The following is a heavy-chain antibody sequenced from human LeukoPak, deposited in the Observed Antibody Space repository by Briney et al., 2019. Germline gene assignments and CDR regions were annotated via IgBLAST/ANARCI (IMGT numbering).Heavy chain of an antibody. V-gene: IGHV3-53*01. CDR2: LYSDGNT. J-gene: IGHJ4*02. Sequence: GGSLRLSCAASGFTVITNDMTWVRQAPGKGLEWVSVLYSDGNTKYADSVQGRFTISRDNSKNTLYLEMNSLSPDDTAVYYCARGVEPLAANSLAYWGQGTLVTVSS. CDR1: GFTVITND. D-gene: IGHD1-14*01. CDR3: ARGVEPLAANSLAY.